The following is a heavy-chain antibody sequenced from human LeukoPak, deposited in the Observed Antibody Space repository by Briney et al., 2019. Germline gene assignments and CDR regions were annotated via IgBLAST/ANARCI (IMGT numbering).Heavy chain of an antibody. CDR3: ARVLYGAFDI. CDR2: IKQDGSEK. J-gene: IGHJ3*02. CDR1: GFTFSSYW. V-gene: IGHV3-7*01. Sequence: GGSLRLSCAVSGFTFSSYWMTWVRQAPGKGLEWVANIKQDGSEKYYVDSVKGRFIISRDNAKNSLYLQMNSLRVEDTAVYYCARVLYGAFDIWGQGTVVTVSS. D-gene: IGHD4-17*01.